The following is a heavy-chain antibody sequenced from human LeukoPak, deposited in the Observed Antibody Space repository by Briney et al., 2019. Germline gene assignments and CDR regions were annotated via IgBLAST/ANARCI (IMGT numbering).Heavy chain of an antibody. CDR1: GFTFSSYA. D-gene: IGHD6-19*01. J-gene: IGHJ6*02. V-gene: IGHV3-30-3*01. Sequence: GRSLGLSCAASGFTFSSYAMHWVRQAPGKGLEWVAVISYDGSNKHYADSVKGRFTISRDNSKNTLYLQMNSLRPEDTAVYYCARVKAVAGRVDYYYYVMDVWGQGTTVTVSS. CDR3: ARVKAVAGRVDYYYYVMDV. CDR2: ISYDGSNK.